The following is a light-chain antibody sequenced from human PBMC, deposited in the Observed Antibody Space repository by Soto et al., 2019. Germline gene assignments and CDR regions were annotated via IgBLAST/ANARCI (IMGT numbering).Light chain of an antibody. CDR1: SSDVGSYNL. Sequence: QSALTQPASVSGSPGQSITISCTGTSSDVGSYNLVSWYQQHPGKAPKLMIYEGSKRPSGVSNRFSGSKSGNTASLTISGFQAENGADYYSGSYAGSSPLVFGGGTKLTV. J-gene: IGLJ2*01. V-gene: IGLV2-23*01. CDR3: GSYAGSSPLV. CDR2: EGS.